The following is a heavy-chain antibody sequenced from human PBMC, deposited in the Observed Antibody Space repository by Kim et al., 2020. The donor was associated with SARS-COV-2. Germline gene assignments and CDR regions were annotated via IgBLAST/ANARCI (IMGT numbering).Heavy chain of an antibody. V-gene: IGHV3-30*07. J-gene: IGHJ6*03. CDR3: ARGGIREYSSSFYYYYMDV. D-gene: IGHD6-6*01. Sequence: GRFTISRDNSKNTLYLQMNSLRAEDTAVYYCARGGIREYSSSFYYYYMDVWGKGTTVTVSS.